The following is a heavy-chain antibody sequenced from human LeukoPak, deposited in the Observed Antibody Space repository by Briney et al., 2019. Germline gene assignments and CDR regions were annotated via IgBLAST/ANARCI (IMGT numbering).Heavy chain of an antibody. J-gene: IGHJ4*02. CDR3: ARGVAVAARYYFDC. CDR2: INPNSGGT. D-gene: IGHD6-19*01. Sequence: ASVKVSCKASGYTFTGYYMHWVRQAPGQGLEWMGWINPNSGGTNYAQKFQGWVTMTRDTSISTAYMELSRLRSDDTAVYYCARGVAVAARYYFDCWGQGTLVTVSS. CDR1: GYTFTGYY. V-gene: IGHV1-2*04.